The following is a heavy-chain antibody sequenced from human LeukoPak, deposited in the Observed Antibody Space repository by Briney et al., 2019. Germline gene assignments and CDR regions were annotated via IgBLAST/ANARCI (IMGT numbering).Heavy chain of an antibody. V-gene: IGHV3-30*03. J-gene: IGHJ4*02. CDR1: GFTFSTYW. CDR3: ARDQGDY. Sequence: GGSLRLSCAGSGFTFSTYWMSWVRQAPGKGLEWVAVISYDGSNKYCADSVKGRFTISRDNSKNTLYLQMNSLRAEDTAVYYCARDQGDYWGQGTLVTVSS. CDR2: ISYDGSNK.